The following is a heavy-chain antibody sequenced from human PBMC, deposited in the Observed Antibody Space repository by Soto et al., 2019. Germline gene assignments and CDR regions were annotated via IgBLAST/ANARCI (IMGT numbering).Heavy chain of an antibody. V-gene: IGHV1-18*01. CDR3: ARDLYPGIAAPGTGRFPEYYFYYGMDV. CDR2: ISAYNGNT. CDR1: GYTFTSYG. Sequence: ASVKVACKASGYTFTSYGISWVRQAPGQGLEWMGWISAYNGNTNYAQKLQGRVTMTTDTSTSTAYMELRSLRSDDTAVYYCARDLYPGIAAPGTGRFPEYYFYYGMDVWGQGTTVTVSS. J-gene: IGHJ6*02. D-gene: IGHD6-13*01.